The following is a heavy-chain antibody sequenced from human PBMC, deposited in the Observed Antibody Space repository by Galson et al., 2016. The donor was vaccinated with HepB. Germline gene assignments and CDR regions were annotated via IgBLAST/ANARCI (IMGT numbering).Heavy chain of an antibody. Sequence: SLRLSCAASGFTFSKYWMSWVRQAPGKGLEWVANIDQDGSENYYVDSVKGRVTISRDNAKNALYLQMNSLGAEDTAGYYCARDNSRRENSGYHSFDIWGQGTMVTVSS. CDR2: IDQDGSEN. CDR3: ARDNSRRENSGYHSFDI. J-gene: IGHJ3*02. V-gene: IGHV3-7*05. D-gene: IGHD3-22*01. CDR1: GFTFSKYW.